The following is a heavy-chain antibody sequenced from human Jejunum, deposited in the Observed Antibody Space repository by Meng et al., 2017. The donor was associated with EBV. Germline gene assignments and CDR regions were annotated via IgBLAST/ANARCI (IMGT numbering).Heavy chain of an antibody. CDR1: GFPFSSYA. CDR2: ISGGGDST. J-gene: IGHJ4*02. Sequence: EWQWLGLGGVLVQLGGSLSLSCTAAGFPFSSYAMTWVRQAPGKGLEWVSTISGGGDSTYYADSVKGRFTISRDNSMKTVYLQMNSLRAEDTAVYYCAKGGYDSSWSYLDYWGQGTLVTVSS. D-gene: IGHD6-13*01. V-gene: IGHV3-23*01. CDR3: AKGGYDSSWSYLDY.